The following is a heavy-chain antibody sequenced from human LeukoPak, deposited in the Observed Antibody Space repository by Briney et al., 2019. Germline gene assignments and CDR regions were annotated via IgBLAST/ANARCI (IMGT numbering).Heavy chain of an antibody. Sequence: QPGASLRLSCAASGVTLNTFAMSRVRHAPGDGLGCDSSSSATGGALYYVDSVKGRFTISRDDSQKTLYLQMNSLRVEDTAIYYCAKRAPLERGYTYGGVFDYWGQGSLVTVSS. V-gene: IGHV3-23*01. D-gene: IGHD5-18*01. J-gene: IGHJ4*02. CDR2: SSATGGAL. CDR3: AKRAPLERGYTYGGVFDY. CDR1: GVTLNTFA.